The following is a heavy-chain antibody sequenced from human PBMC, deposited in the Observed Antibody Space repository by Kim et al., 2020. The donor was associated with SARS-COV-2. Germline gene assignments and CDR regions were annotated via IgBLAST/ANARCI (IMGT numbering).Heavy chain of an antibody. CDR2: IYYSGST. CDR3: ASLRRGAVAGIIGTSNNWFDP. J-gene: IGHJ5*02. Sequence: SETLSLTCTVSGGSISSSSYYWGWIRQPPGKGLECIGSIYYSGSTYYNPSLKSRVTISVDTSKNQFSLKMSSVTAADTAVYYCASLRRGAVAGIIGTSNNWFDPWGQGTLVTVSS. D-gene: IGHD6-19*01. V-gene: IGHV4-39*01. CDR1: GGSISSSSYY.